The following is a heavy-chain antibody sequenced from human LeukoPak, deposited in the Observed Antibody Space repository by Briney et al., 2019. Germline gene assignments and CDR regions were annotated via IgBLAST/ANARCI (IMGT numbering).Heavy chain of an antibody. J-gene: IGHJ5*02. CDR2: ISTSGGST. V-gene: IGHV3-23*01. CDR3: VYCSGGSCYSNGPWFDP. CDR1: GFTFSSYG. D-gene: IGHD2-15*01. Sequence: GGSLRLSCAASGFTFSSYGMSWVRQAPGKGLEWVSGISTSGGSTYHADSVKGRFTISRDNSKKTLYLQMNSLRADDTALYYCVYCSGGSCYSNGPWFDPWGQGTLVTVSS.